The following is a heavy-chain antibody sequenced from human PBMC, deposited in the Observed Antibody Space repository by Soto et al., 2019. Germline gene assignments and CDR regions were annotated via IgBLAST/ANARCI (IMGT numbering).Heavy chain of an antibody. V-gene: IGHV1-69*13. J-gene: IGHJ4*02. CDR1: GGTFSSYA. Sequence: SVKVSCKASGGTFSSYAISWVRQAPGQGLEWMGGIIPIFGTANYAQKIQGRVTITADESTSTAYMELSSLRSEDTAVYYCARLGFSGHAPFAYWGQGTMVTVS. D-gene: IGHD5-12*01. CDR3: ARLGFSGHAPFAY. CDR2: IIPIFGTA.